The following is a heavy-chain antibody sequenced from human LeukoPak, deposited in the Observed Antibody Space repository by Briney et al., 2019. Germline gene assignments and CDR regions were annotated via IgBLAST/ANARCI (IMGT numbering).Heavy chain of an antibody. CDR2: ISWNSGSI. J-gene: IGHJ4*02. D-gene: IGHD1-26*01. CDR1: GFTFDDYA. Sequence: GGSLRLSCAASGFTFDDYAMHWVRQAPGKGLEWVSGISWNSGSIGYADSVKGRFTISRDNAKNSLYLQMNSLRAEDTALYYCAKELVGATTRGFDYWGQGTLVTVSS. V-gene: IGHV3-9*01. CDR3: AKELVGATTRGFDY.